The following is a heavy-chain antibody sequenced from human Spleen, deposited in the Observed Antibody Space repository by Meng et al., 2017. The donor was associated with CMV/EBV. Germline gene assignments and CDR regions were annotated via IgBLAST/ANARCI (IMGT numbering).Heavy chain of an antibody. J-gene: IGHJ4*02. D-gene: IGHD3-3*01. V-gene: IGHV3-15*01. CDR2: IKSETDGGTS. CDR1: GFTFVNAW. CDR3: TTDPSTILGLFDY. Sequence: GESLKISCAASGFTFVNAWMSWVRQAPGKGLEWVGRIKSETDGGTSHYAAPVKGRFTISRDDSKNTLYLQMNSLKTEDTAVYYCTTDPSTILGLFDYWGQGTLVTVSS.